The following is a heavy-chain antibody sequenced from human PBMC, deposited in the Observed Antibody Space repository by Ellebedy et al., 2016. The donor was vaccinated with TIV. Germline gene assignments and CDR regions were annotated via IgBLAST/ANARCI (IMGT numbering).Heavy chain of an antibody. CDR1: GFTFRSYW. J-gene: IGHJ4*02. CDR2: IKQDGREK. CDR3: ARDEPYCSGGSCNRFDY. Sequence: GESLKISCAASGFTFRSYWMSWVRQAPGQGLEWVANIKQDGREKYYVDSVKGRFTIPRDNAKNSLYLQMNSLRAEETAVYYCARDEPYCSGGSCNRFDYWGQGTLVTVAS. D-gene: IGHD2-15*01. V-gene: IGHV3-7*01.